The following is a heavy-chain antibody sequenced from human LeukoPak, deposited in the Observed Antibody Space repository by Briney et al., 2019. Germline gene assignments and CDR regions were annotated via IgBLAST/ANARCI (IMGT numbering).Heavy chain of an antibody. CDR2: ISNDGSRK. Sequence: PGGSLRLSCAPSGFTFSRHGMHWVRQAPGKGLEWVAIISNDGSRKYYAHSVEGRFTISRDNSKNTLYLQMDSLRAEDTAVYYCARDSRSSSWYRFYYFDYWGQGTLVTVSS. CDR3: ARDSRSSSWYRFYYFDY. J-gene: IGHJ4*02. D-gene: IGHD6-13*01. V-gene: IGHV3-30*03. CDR1: GFTFSRHG.